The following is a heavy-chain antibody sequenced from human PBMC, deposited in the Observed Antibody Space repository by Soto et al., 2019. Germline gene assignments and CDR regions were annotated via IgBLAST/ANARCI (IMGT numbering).Heavy chain of an antibody. CDR2: INSDGSST. J-gene: IGHJ3*02. CDR3: ARERYSSWHDAFDI. D-gene: IGHD6-13*01. Sequence: GGSLRLSCAASGFTFSSYWMHWVRQAPGKGLVWVSRINSDGSSTSYADSVKGRFTISRDNAKNTLYLQMNSLRAEDTAVYYCARERYSSWHDAFDIWGQGTMVTVSS. V-gene: IGHV3-74*01. CDR1: GFTFSSYW.